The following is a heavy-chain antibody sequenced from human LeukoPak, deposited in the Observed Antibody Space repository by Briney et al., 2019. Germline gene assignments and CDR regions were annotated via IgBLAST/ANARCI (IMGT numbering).Heavy chain of an antibody. CDR3: TTDQYDILTGYYMGYFDY. J-gene: IGHJ4*02. Sequence: GGFLRLSCAASGFIFSKAWMSWVRQAPGKGLEWVGRIKSKTDGGTTDYAAPVKGRFTIPRDDSKNTLYLQMNSLKTEDTAVYYCTTDQYDILTGYYMGYFDYWGQGTLVTVSS. CDR1: GFIFSKAW. CDR2: IKSKTDGGTT. V-gene: IGHV3-15*01. D-gene: IGHD3-9*01.